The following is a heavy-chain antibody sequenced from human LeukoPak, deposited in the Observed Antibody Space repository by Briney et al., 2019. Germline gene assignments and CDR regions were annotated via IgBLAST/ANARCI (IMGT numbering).Heavy chain of an antibody. CDR1: GFTFSSYS. CDR3: ARLGIASNYYGMDV. Sequence: PGGSLRLSCAASGFTFSSYSMNWVRQAPGKGLEWVSYISSSSSTIYYADSVKGRFTISRDNAKNSLYLQMNSLRAEDTAVYYCARLGIASNYYGMDVWGQGTTVTVYS. D-gene: IGHD3-16*01. CDR2: ISSSSSTI. V-gene: IGHV3-48*04. J-gene: IGHJ6*02.